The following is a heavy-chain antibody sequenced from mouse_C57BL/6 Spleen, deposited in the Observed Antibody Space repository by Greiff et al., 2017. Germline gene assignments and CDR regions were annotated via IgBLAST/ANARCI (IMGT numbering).Heavy chain of an antibody. CDR2: IYPRDGRT. CDR1: GYTFTSYD. J-gene: IGHJ4*01. CDR3: ARVGRGAMDY. D-gene: IGHD4-1*01. Sequence: QVQLQQSGPELVKPGASVKLSCKASGYTFTSYDINWVKQRPGPGLEWIGWIYPRDGRTKYTEKFKGKATLTVDTSSSTAYMERHSLTSEDSAVYFCARVGRGAMDYWGQGTSVTVSS. V-gene: IGHV1-85*01.